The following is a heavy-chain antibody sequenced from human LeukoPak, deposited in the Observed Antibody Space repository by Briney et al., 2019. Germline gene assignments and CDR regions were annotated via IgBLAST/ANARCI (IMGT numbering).Heavy chain of an antibody. CDR3: ASATKGY. D-gene: IGHD3-10*01. V-gene: IGHV3-30-3*01. CDR2: ISYDGSNK. Sequence: GGSLRLSCATSGFTFSSCAIYWVRQAPGRGLEWVAIISYDGSNKYYADSVKGRFTISRDNSKNTLYLQMNSLRAEDTAVYYCASATKGYWGQGTLVTVSS. CDR1: GFTFSSCA. J-gene: IGHJ4*02.